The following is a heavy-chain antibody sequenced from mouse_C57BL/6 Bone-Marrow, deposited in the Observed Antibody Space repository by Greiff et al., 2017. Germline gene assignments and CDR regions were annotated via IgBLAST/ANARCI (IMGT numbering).Heavy chain of an antibody. Sequence: VKLMESGPGLVQPSQSLSITCTVSGFSLTSYGVHWVRQSPGKGLEWLGVIWRGGSTDYNAAFMSRLSITKDNSQSQVFFKLNSLKADDTAVYYCAKSLPGYFDVWGTGTTVTVSS. CDR2: IWRGGST. D-gene: IGHD1-2*01. CDR1: GFSLTSYG. J-gene: IGHJ1*03. V-gene: IGHV2-5*01. CDR3: AKSLPGYFDV.